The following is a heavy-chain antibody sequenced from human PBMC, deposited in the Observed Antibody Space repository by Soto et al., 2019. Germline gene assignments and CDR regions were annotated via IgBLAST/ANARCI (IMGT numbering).Heavy chain of an antibody. CDR2: ISSSGSTI. CDR1: GFTFSSYE. V-gene: IGHV3-48*03. J-gene: IGHJ3*02. D-gene: IGHD1-26*01. Sequence: GSLRLSCAASGFTFSSYEMNWVRQAPGKGLEWVSYISSSGSTIYYADSVKGRFTISRDNAKNSLYLQMNSLRAEDTAVYYCATVPPLPALPYYHLAYDIWGQGTMVTDSS. CDR3: ATVPPLPALPYYHLAYDI.